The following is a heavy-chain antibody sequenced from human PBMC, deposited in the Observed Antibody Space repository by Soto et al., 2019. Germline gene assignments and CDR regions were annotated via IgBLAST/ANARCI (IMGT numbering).Heavy chain of an antibody. V-gene: IGHV4-4*02. D-gene: IGHD2-2*01. CDR3: ARDPRDQLLCKDHGASCAFDI. J-gene: IGHJ3*02. CDR1: GGSISSSNW. CDR2: IYHSGST. Sequence: QVQLQESGPGLVKPSGTLSLTCAVSGGSISSSNWWSWVRQPPGKGLEWIGEIYHSGSTNYNPSLKSRVTISVDKSKNQFSLKLSSVTAADTAVYYCARDPRDQLLCKDHGASCAFDIWGQGTMVTVSS.